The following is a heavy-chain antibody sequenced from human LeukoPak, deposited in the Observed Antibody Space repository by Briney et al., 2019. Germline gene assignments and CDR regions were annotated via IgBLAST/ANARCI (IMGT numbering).Heavy chain of an antibody. CDR3: ARGNNYYDSSGYYY. J-gene: IGHJ4*02. V-gene: IGHV3-30-3*01. Sequence: GGSLRLSCAASGFTFSSYAMHWVRQAPGKGLEWVAVISYDGSNKYYADSVKGRFTISRDNSKNTLYLQMNSLRAEDTAVYYCARGNNYYDSSGYYYWGQGTLVTVSS. D-gene: IGHD3-22*01. CDR1: GFTFSSYA. CDR2: ISYDGSNK.